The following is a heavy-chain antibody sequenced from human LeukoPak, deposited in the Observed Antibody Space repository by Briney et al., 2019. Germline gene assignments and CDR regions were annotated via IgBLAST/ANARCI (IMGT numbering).Heavy chain of an antibody. Sequence: GGSLRLSCAASGFTFTTNSMNWVRQAPGEGLEWVSSISSSSSYIYYADSVKGRFTISRDNAKKSLFLDMNSLRAEDTAVYYCASENKRGYSYGSPTDAFDIWGQGTMVTVSS. CDR2: ISSSSSYI. V-gene: IGHV3-21*01. D-gene: IGHD5-18*01. J-gene: IGHJ3*02. CDR3: ASENKRGYSYGSPTDAFDI. CDR1: GFTFTTNS.